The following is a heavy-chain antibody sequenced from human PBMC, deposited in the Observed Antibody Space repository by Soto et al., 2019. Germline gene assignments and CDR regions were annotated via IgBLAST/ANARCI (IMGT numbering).Heavy chain of an antibody. CDR3: ARDFFDSSDYTTNWFDP. D-gene: IGHD3-22*01. CDR1: GGSLSSYY. V-gene: IGHV4-59*08. CDR2: IYYAGST. J-gene: IGHJ5*02. Sequence: SETLSLTCTVSGGSLSSYYWSWIRQPPGKGLEWIGYIYYAGSTTYNPSLKSRVTISLDTSKNQFSLELKTVTAADAALYYCARDFFDSSDYTTNWFDPWGQGTLVTVSS.